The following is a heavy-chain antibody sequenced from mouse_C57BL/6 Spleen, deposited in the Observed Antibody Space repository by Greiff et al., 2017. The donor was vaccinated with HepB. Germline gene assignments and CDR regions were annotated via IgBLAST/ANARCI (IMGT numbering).Heavy chain of an antibody. CDR1: GFSFTSYA. CDR3: ARSYGSSLFDG. Sequence: VKLMESGPGLVAPSQCLSITCTVSGFSFTSYAISWVRQPPGKGLEWLGVIWTGGGTNYNSALKTRLSISKDNSKSQVFLKMNSLQTDDKARYYCARSYGSSLFDGWGTGTTVTVSS. CDR2: IWTGGGT. V-gene: IGHV2-9-1*01. J-gene: IGHJ1*03. D-gene: IGHD1-1*01.